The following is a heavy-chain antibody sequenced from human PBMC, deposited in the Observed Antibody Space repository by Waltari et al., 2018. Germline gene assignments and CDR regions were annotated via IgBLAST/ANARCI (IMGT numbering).Heavy chain of an antibody. Sequence: VQLVESGGALVQPRGSLTLSCASSGFTFSRHWFTCVRQAPATRLEWVANIKQDGSEKYYVDSVKGRFTISRDNEKNSLYLQRNSLRAEDTAVYYCARVEQDIVVVVAATGSYYFEYWGQGTLVTVSS. J-gene: IGHJ4*02. V-gene: IGHV3-7*01. D-gene: IGHD2-15*01. CDR2: IKQDGSEK. CDR1: GFTFSRHW. CDR3: ARVEQDIVVVVAATGSYYFEY.